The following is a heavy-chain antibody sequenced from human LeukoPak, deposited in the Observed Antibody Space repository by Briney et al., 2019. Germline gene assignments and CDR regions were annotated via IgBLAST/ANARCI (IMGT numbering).Heavy chain of an antibody. Sequence: PSETLSLTCAVYGGSFSGYYWSWIRQPPGKGLEWIGEINHSGSTNYNPSRKSRVTISVDTSKNQFSLKLSSVTAADTAVYYCARATARPLDYWGQGTLVTVSS. J-gene: IGHJ4*02. CDR1: GGSFSGYY. V-gene: IGHV4-34*01. CDR3: ARATARPLDY. CDR2: INHSGST. D-gene: IGHD2-21*02.